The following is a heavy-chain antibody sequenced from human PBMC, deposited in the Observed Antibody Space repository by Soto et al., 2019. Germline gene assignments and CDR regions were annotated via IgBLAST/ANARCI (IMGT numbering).Heavy chain of an antibody. V-gene: IGHV1-69*01. CDR3: ACPPQTYCYYYCGMDV. J-gene: IGHJ6*02. Sequence: QVQLVQSGAEVKKPGSSVKVSCKASGGTFSSYAISWVRQAPGQGLEWMGGIIPIFGTANYAQKFQGRVTITADESTSTAYLELSSLRSEDTAVYYCACPPQTYCYYYCGMDVWGQGTTVTVSS. CDR2: IIPIFGTA. CDR1: GGTFSSYA.